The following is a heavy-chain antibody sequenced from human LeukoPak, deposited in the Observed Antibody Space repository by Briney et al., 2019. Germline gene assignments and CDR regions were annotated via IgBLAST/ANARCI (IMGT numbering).Heavy chain of an antibody. CDR2: VIPILGIA. CDR3: ATYDSSGYSGNAFDI. CDR1: GGTFSSYA. J-gene: IGHJ3*02. Sequence: SVKVSCKASGGTFSSYAISWVRQAPGQGLEWMGRVIPILGIANYAQKFQGRVTITADKSTSTAYMELSSLRSEDTAVYYCATYDSSGYSGNAFDIWGQGTTVTVSS. D-gene: IGHD3-22*01. V-gene: IGHV1-69*04.